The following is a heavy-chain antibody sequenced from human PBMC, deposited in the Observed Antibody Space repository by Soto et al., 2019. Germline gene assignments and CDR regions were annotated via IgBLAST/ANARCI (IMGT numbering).Heavy chain of an antibody. V-gene: IGHV1-2*02. J-gene: IGHJ3*02. D-gene: IGHD6-19*01. CDR3: ARAGLGSSVAGSLRGAFDI. CDR1: GYTFTGYY. Sequence: ASVKVSCKASGYTFTGYYMHWVRQAPGQGLEWMGWINPNSGGTNYAQKFQGRVTMTRDTSISTAYMELSRLRSDDTAVYYCARAGLGSSVAGSLRGAFDIWGQGTMVTVSS. CDR2: INPNSGGT.